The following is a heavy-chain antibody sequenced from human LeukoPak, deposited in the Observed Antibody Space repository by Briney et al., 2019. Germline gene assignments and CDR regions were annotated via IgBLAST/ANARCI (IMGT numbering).Heavy chain of an antibody. CDR1: GGTFSSYA. D-gene: IGHD4-23*01. CDR2: INTNTGNP. CDR3: ARDYGGNSEAFDI. J-gene: IGHJ3*02. Sequence: GASVKVSCKASGGTFSSYAISWVRQAPGQGLEWMGWINTNTGNPTYAQGFTGRFVFSLDTSVSTAYLQISSLKAEDTAVYYCARDYGGNSEAFDIWGQGTMVTVSS. V-gene: IGHV7-4-1*02.